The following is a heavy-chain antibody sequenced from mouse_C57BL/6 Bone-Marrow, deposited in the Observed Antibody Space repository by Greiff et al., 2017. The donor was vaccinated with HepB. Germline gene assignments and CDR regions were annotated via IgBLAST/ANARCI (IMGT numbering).Heavy chain of an antibody. CDR1: GYTFTSYW. J-gene: IGHJ1*03. CDR3: ARGGWLLWYFDV. V-gene: IGHV1-64*01. CDR2: IHPNSGST. D-gene: IGHD2-3*01. Sequence: VQLQQPGAELVKPGALVKLSCKASGYTFTSYWMHWVKQRPGQGLEWIGMIHPNSGSTNYNEKFKSKATLTVDKSSSTAYMQLSSLTSEDSAVYYCARGGWLLWYFDVWGTGTTVTVSS.